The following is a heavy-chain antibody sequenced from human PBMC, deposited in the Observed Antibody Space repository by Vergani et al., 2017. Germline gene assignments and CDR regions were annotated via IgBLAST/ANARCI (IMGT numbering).Heavy chain of an antibody. CDR2: IYHSGST. CDR1: GYSISSGYY. V-gene: IGHV4-38-2*01. D-gene: IGHD3-9*01. CDR3: ARRSGIVYDIFIGTQYFFDF. J-gene: IGHJ4*02. Sequence: QVQLEESGPGLVKPSETLSLTCAVSGYSISSGYYWGWIRQPPGKGLEWIGSIYHSGSTYYNPSLKSRVTISVDTSNNHFSLRLNSLTAADTAVYYCARRSGIVYDIFIGTQYFFDFWGQGTLVTVSS.